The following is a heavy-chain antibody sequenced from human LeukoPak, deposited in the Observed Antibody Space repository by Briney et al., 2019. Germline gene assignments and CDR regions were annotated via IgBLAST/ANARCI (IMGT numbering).Heavy chain of an antibody. J-gene: IGHJ5*02. CDR1: GFTLGTYW. V-gene: IGHV3-7*01. Sequence: QTGGSLRLSCAASGFTLGTYWMSWVRQAPGKGLEWVANIKQDGSATYYVDSVKGRFTITRDNPKNLLYLQMNSLRAEDTAVYYCVRGTYSPNWFDPWGQGTLVTVSS. CDR3: VRGTYSPNWFDP. CDR2: IKQDGSAT. D-gene: IGHD6-13*01.